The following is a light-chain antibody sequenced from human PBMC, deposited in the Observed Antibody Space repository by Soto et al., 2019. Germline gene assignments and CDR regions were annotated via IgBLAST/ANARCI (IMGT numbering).Light chain of an antibody. CDR3: QQCRKWPLT. V-gene: IGKV3-15*01. CDR1: QNVYNN. CDR2: DAY. Sequence: IVMTQSPATLYVSPGEGATLSCKARQNVYNNLAWYQQRPGQPPRLLIYDAYTRATGISARVSGSGYGTEFTLTISSLQCEYFADYFCQQCRKWPLTFGGGTNEDIK. J-gene: IGKJ4*01.